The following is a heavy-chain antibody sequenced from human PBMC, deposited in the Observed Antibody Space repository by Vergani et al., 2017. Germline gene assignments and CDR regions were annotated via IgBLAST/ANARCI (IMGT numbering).Heavy chain of an antibody. Sequence: QVQLQESGPGLVQSSETLSLTCSVSFDSIRNLYCNWIRQPPGKGLEWIGSIHYSENTNYNPSLKTRITISVDTSKNQFFLTLTSVTAAATAVYYCASVTHSGQRADRWGQGILVTVTS. J-gene: IGHJ4*02. CDR2: IHYSENT. CDR3: ASVTHSGQRADR. D-gene: IGHD6-19*01. V-gene: IGHV4-59*11. CDR1: FDSIRNLY.